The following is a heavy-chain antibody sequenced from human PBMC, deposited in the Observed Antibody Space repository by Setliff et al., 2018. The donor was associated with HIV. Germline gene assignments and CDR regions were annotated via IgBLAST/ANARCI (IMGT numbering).Heavy chain of an antibody. V-gene: IGHV4-4*08. Sequence: SETLSLTCSVAGASMTSHYLTWIRQPRGMGLEWIGNIYGSGSANYNPSLRSPVAISVDTSKNQFSLKLTSVTAADTAVYYCAREDSSYHYFDYWGQGMLVTVSS. CDR3: AREDSSYHYFDY. J-gene: IGHJ4*02. CDR1: GASMTSHY. CDR2: IYGSGSA. D-gene: IGHD6-6*01.